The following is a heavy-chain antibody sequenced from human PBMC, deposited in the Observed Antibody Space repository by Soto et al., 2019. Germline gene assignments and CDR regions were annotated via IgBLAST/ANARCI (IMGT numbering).Heavy chain of an antibody. D-gene: IGHD2-8*01. J-gene: IGHJ3*02. V-gene: IGHV3-7*04. CDR3: ARDLSAPGVYFCGAFDI. Sequence: EVQLVVSGGGLVQPGESLRLSCAASGFTFSAFWMTWLREAPGKGLEWVANIKRDGTVTHYGDSVEDRCTLIRDNAQTSVFLQLNSLSPEDTDMYYCARDLSAPGVYFCGAFDIWGQGTFVTVSS. CDR2: IKRDGTVT. CDR1: GFTFSAFW.